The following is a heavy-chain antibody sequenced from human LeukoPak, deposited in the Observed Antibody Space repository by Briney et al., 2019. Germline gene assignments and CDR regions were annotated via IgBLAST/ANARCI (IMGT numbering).Heavy chain of an antibody. CDR2: ISGSGSST. V-gene: IGHV3-23*01. CDR3: AKGGSGTYYSYYYYMDV. CDR1: GFTFSSYA. D-gene: IGHD1-26*01. J-gene: IGHJ6*03. Sequence: GGSLRLSCAASGFTFSSYAMNWVRQAPGKGLEWVSGISGSGSSTYYADSVKGRFTISRDNSKSTLYLQMNSLRGEDTAVYYCAKGGSGTYYSYYYYMDVWGKGTTVTVSS.